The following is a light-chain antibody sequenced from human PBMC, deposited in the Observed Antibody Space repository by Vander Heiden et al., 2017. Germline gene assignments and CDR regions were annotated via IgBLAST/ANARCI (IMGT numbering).Light chain of an antibody. CDR2: AAS. CDR3: QQYYSYPLYT. J-gene: IGKJ2*01. Sequence: IRMTQSPSSLSASTGDRVTITCRASQGISSYLAWYQQKPGIAPKLLIYAASTLQSGVPTRFSGSGSGTDFTLTISCLQSEDFATYYCQQYYSYPLYTFGQGTKLEIK. CDR1: QGISSY. V-gene: IGKV1-8*01.